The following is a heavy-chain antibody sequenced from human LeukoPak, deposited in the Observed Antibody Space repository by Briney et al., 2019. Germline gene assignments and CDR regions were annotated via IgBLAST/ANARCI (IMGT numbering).Heavy chain of an antibody. J-gene: IGHJ4*02. D-gene: IGHD3-10*01. CDR3: AKEGRFGEFLGYYFDY. CDR1: GFTFDDYA. V-gene: IGHV3-9*01. CDR2: ISWNSGSI. Sequence: GRSLRLSCAASGFTFDDYAMHWVRQAPGKGLEWVSGISWNSGSIGYADSVKGRFTISRDNAKNSLYLQTNSLRAEDTALYYCAKEGRFGEFLGYYFDYWGQGTLVTVSS.